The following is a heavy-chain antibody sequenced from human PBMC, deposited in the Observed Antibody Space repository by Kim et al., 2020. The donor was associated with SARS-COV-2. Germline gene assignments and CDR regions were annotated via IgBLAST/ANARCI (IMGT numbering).Heavy chain of an antibody. CDR1: GFTFGDYA. J-gene: IGHJ5*02. D-gene: IGHD3-22*01. CDR3: AKDYAYYYDSSGYENWFDP. Sequence: GGSLRLSCAASGFTFGDYAMHWVRQAPGKGLEWVSGISWNSGSIGYADSVKGRFTISRDNAKNSLYLQMNSLRAEDTALYYCAKDYAYYYDSSGYENWFDPWGQGTLVTVSS. CDR2: ISWNSGSI. V-gene: IGHV3-9*01.